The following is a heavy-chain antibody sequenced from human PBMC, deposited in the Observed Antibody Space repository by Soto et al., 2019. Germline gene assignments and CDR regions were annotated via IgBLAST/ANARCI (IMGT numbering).Heavy chain of an antibody. CDR2: ISYDGNNK. V-gene: IGHV3-30-3*01. D-gene: IGHD5-12*01. CDR1: GFTFNTYA. Sequence: VQLVESGGGVVQPGRSLRLSCAASGFTFNTYAMHWVRQAPGKGLEWVAVISYDGNNKYYADSVKGRFTISRDNSKNTLYLQMNGLRVEDTAVYFCARGDTTNVDPRGQGTLVTVSS. J-gene: IGHJ4*02. CDR3: ARGDTTNVDP.